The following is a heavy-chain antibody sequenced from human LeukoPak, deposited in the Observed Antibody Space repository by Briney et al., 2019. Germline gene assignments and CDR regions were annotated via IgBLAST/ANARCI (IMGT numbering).Heavy chain of an antibody. D-gene: IGHD3-10*01. V-gene: IGHV3-53*01. J-gene: IGHJ4*02. CDR3: ARGSPILRGRPFDY. CDR2: IYGGGST. Sequence: PGGSLRLSCAASGFTVSSNYMSWVRQAPGKGLEWVSVIYGGGSTDYADSVKGRFTISRDNLKNTLYLQMNSLRAEDTAVYYCARGSPILRGRPFDYWGQGTLVTVSS. CDR1: GFTVSSNY.